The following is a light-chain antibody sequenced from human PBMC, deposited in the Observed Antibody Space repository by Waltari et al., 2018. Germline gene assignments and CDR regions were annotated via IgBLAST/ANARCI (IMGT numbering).Light chain of an antibody. CDR3: QQLNTYPRS. V-gene: IGKV1-9*01. CDR2: AAS. CDR1: QGISTY. Sequence: DIQLTQSPSFLSASVGDRVTITCRASQGISTYLAWYQQNPGKAPNLLIYAASTLQSGVPSRFSGSEAGTEFTLTISSLQPEDFATYYCQQLNTYPRSFGQGTMLEIK. J-gene: IGKJ2*01.